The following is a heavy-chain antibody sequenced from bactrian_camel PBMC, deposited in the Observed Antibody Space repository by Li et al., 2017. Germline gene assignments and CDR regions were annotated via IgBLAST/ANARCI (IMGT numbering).Heavy chain of an antibody. CDR2: IDTNGGK. V-gene: IGHV3S9*01. CDR1: LYIYSSYC. J-gene: IGHJ4*01. CDR3: AATYACGSSWSNSRVFTY. D-gene: IGHD6*01. Sequence: QVQLVESGGGSVQAGDSLRLSCEISLYIYSSYCMGWFRQVPANRREGVGVIDTNGGKSYTDSVKGRFTISEDNGKRALYLEMDTLKPEDSGNYYCAATYACGSSWSNSRVFTYWGLGTQVTVS.